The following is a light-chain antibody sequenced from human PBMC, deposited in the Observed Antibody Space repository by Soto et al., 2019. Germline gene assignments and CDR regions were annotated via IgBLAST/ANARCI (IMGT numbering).Light chain of an antibody. V-gene: IGLV2-11*02. CDR2: DVS. CDR3: CSFADSYYV. CDR1: SSDVGAYDR. J-gene: IGLJ1*01. Sequence: QSALTQPRSVSGSPGQSVSISCTGSSSDVGAYDRVSWYQQHPGNVPKLIIYDVSKRPSGVPARFSGSKSGNTASLTISGVQAEDEADYFCCSFADSYYVFGTGTKLTVL.